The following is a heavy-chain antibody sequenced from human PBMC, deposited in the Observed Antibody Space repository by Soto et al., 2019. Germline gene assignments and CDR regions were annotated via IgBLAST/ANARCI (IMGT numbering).Heavy chain of an antibody. CDR3: ARFYMVRGVMGAFDI. J-gene: IGHJ3*02. CDR1: GGSISSGGYY. V-gene: IGHV4-31*03. CDR2: IYYIGST. D-gene: IGHD3-10*01. Sequence: QVQLQESGPGLVKPSQTLSLTCTVSGGSISSGGYYWSWIRQHPGKGLEWIGYIYYIGSTYYNPSIKSRVSISVDTSKNQFSLKLSSVTAADTAVYYCARFYMVRGVMGAFDIWGQGTMVTVSS.